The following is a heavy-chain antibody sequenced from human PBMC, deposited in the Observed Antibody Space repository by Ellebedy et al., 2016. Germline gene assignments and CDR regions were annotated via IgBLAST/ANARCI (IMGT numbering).Heavy chain of an antibody. D-gene: IGHD1-26*01. CDR2: ISGGSGDI. CDR1: GFTFSDYY. Sequence: GGSLRLSCAASGFTFSDYYMAWIRRAPGKGLEWVSYISGGSGDIGYADSVKGRFTISRDNARNSLYLQMNSLTAGDTAVYYCARDLAGGTRNDAFDIWGLGTMVTVSS. V-gene: IGHV3-11*05. J-gene: IGHJ3*02. CDR3: ARDLAGGTRNDAFDI.